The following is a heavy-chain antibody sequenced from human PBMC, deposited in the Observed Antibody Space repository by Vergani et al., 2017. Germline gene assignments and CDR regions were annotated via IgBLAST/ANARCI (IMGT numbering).Heavy chain of an antibody. CDR2: VDPEDGET. Sequence: VQLVQSGAEVKKPGATMNISCKVSGYTFTDHYIHWVTQAPGKGLEWMGLVDPEDGETIYAEKFKGRVTIAGDKSTDTAHLELSSLRSEDTGVYYCATPQTVPSGGMEVWGQGTTVIVSS. J-gene: IGHJ6*02. CDR1: GYTFTDHY. V-gene: IGHV1-69-2*01. CDR3: ATPQTVPSGGMEV. D-gene: IGHD3-10*01.